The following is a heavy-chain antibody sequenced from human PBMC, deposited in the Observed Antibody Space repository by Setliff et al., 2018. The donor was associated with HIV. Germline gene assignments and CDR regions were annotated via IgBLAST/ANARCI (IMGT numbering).Heavy chain of an antibody. J-gene: IGHJ5*02. CDR1: GGSITSSNSY. Sequence: SETLSLTCTVSGGSITSSNSYWGWIRQSPGKGLEWIGSIYYNGHTSYNPSLQSRVTISVDTSKNQFSLKLSSLTAADTAVYYCASSSGWYGAAQFDPWGQGTRVTVSS. V-gene: IGHV4-39*01. D-gene: IGHD6-19*01. CDR2: IYYNGHT. CDR3: ASSSGWYGAAQFDP.